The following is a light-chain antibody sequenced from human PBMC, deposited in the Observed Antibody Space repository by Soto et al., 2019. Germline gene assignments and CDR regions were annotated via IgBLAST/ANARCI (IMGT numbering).Light chain of an antibody. CDR2: DAS. Sequence: EIVLTQSPATLSLSPGERATPSCRASQSVSSYLAWYQQKPGQAPRLLIYDASNRATGIPARFSGSGSGTDFTLTISSLEPEDFAVYYCQHYGTSPAWTFGQGTKV. CDR3: QHYGTSPAWT. J-gene: IGKJ1*01. CDR1: QSVSSY. V-gene: IGKV3-11*01.